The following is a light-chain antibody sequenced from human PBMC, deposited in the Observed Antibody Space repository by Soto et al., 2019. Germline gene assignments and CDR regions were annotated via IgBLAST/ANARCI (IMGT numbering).Light chain of an antibody. CDR2: KAS. CDR1: QSVRFY. CDR3: QQYRSYWT. J-gene: IGKJ1*01. V-gene: IGKV1-5*03. Sequence: TQSPATLSLSPGERATLSCRASQSVRFYLAWYQQKPGKAPKLLIYKASSLESGVPSRFSGSGSGTEFTLTISRLQPDDFATYYCQQYRSYWTFGQGTKVEIK.